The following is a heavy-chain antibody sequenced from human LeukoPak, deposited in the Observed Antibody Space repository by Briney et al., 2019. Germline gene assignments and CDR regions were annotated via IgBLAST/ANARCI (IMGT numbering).Heavy chain of an antibody. J-gene: IGHJ3*02. CDR2: IYYSGST. D-gene: IGHD3-22*01. CDR1: GGSISSYY. Sequence: PSETLSLTCTVSGGSISSYYWSWIRQPPGKGLEWIGYIYYSGSTNYNPSLKSRVTISVDTSKNQFSLKLSSVPAADTAVYYCARDQQRYYDSSGYSRWGDAFDIWGQGTMVTVSS. V-gene: IGHV4-59*01. CDR3: ARDQQRYYDSSGYSRWGDAFDI.